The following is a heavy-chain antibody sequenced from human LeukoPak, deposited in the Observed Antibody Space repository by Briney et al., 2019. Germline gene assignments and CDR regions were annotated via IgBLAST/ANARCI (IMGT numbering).Heavy chain of an antibody. V-gene: IGHV3-30*18. CDR2: ISYDGSNK. Sequence: GGSLRLSCAASGFTFSSYGMHWVRQAPGKGLEWVAVISYDGSNKYYADSVKGRFTISRDNSKNTLFLQMNSLRAEDTAVYYCAKDRVATRHYYGMDVWGQGTTVTVSS. J-gene: IGHJ6*02. CDR1: GFTFSSYG. CDR3: AKDRVATRHYYGMDV. D-gene: IGHD5-12*01.